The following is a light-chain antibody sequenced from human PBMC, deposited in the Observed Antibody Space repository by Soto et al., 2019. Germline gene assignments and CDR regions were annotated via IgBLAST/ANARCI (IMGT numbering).Light chain of an antibody. J-gene: IGKJ1*01. CDR2: AAS. V-gene: IGKV1-39*01. CDR1: QSISSY. CDR3: QQYGDSLWT. Sequence: DIQMTQSPSSLSASVGDRVTITCRASQSISSYLNWYQQKPGKAPKLLIYAASSLQSGVPSRFSGSGSGTDFTLTISRLEPEDFALYYCQQYGDSLWTFGQGTKVDIK.